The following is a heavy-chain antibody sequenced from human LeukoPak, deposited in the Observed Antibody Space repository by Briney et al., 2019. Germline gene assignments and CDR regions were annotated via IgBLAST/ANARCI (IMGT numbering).Heavy chain of an antibody. D-gene: IGHD6-13*01. CDR1: GFTFSSYW. V-gene: IGHV3-7*01. Sequence: GGSLRLSCAASGFTFSSYWMSWVRQAPGKGLEWVANIKEDGSDKYYADSVKGRFTISRDNSKNTLYLQMNSLRAEDTAVYYCARENQQLVRVGFDYWGQGTLVTVSS. CDR3: ARENQQLVRVGFDY. J-gene: IGHJ4*02. CDR2: IKEDGSDK.